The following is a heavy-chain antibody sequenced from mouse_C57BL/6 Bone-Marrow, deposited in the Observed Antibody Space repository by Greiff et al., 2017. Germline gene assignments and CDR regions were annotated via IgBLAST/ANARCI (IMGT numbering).Heavy chain of an antibody. CDR1: GFTIKDDY. V-gene: IGHV14-4*01. CDR2: IDPENGDT. CDR3: TTGYYGSSPWFAY. Sequence: EVQLQESGAELVRPGASVKLSCTASGFTIKDDYMHWVKQRPEQGLEWIGWIDPENGDTDYASKFQGKATITADTSSNTAYLQLSSLTSEDTAVYYCTTGYYGSSPWFAYWGQGTLVTVSA. J-gene: IGHJ3*01. D-gene: IGHD1-1*01.